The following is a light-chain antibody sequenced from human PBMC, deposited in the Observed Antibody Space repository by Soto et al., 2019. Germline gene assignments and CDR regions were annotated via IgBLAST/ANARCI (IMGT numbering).Light chain of an antibody. Sequence: VLAHAVSSPSLSPGEIATLSCRASQSVSSNYLVWYQQKPGQGPRLLIYGASSRATGIPDRFSGSGSGTDFTLTISSLEPKEFAVNYCQQYVSPSSWTFGQGSRVDI. V-gene: IGKV3-20*01. CDR1: QSVSSNY. CDR2: GAS. J-gene: IGKJ1*01. CDR3: QQYVSPSSWT.